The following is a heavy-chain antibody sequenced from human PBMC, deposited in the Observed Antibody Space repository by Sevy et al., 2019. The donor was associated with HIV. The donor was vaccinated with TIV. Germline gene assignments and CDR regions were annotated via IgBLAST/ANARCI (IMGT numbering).Heavy chain of an antibody. D-gene: IGHD6-13*01. CDR1: GFTFSSYA. CDR3: AKDPPGVAAAGTRSAYRRGLGYYYYGMDV. Sequence: GGSLRLSCAASGFTFSSYAMSWVRQAPGKGLEWVSAISGSGGSTYYADSVKGRFTISRDNSKNTLYLQMNSLRAEDKAVYYCAKDPPGVAAAGTRSAYRRGLGYYYYGMDVWGQGTTVTVSS. V-gene: IGHV3-23*01. CDR2: ISGSGGST. J-gene: IGHJ6*02.